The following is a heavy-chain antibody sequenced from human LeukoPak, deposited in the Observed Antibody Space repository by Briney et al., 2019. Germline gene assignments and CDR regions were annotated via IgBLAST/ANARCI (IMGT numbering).Heavy chain of an antibody. V-gene: IGHV3-23*01. CDR3: AKDRSGSGTYYPDY. J-gene: IGHJ4*02. CDR1: GFTFSSYA. CDR2: ISSSGGST. D-gene: IGHD3-10*01. Sequence: GGSLRLSCAASGFTFSSYAMTWVRQAPGKGLEWVSVISSSGGSTYYADSVKGRFTISRDNSKNTLYLQMNSLRTEDTAVYYCAKDRSGSGTYYPDYWGQGTLVTVSS.